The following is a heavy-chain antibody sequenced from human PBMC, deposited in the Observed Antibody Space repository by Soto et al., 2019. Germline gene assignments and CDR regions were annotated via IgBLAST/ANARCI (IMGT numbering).Heavy chain of an antibody. CDR2: ISYDGSNK. D-gene: IGHD6-13*01. Sequence: GGSLRLSCAASGFTFSSYGMHWVRQAPGKGLEWVAVISYDGSNKYYADSVKGRFTISRDNSKNTLYLQMNSLRAEDTAAYYCAKSFDAWETIAGYYFDYWGQGALVTVSS. CDR1: GFTFSSYG. CDR3: AKSFDAWETIAGYYFDY. J-gene: IGHJ4*02. V-gene: IGHV3-30*18.